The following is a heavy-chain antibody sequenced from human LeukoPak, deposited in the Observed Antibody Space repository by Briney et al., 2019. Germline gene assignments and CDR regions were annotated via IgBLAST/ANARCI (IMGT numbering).Heavy chain of an antibody. CDR2: INPNSGGT. CDR3: ARVKTRGEQQLPGF. J-gene: IGHJ4*02. CDR1: GYTFTGYY. D-gene: IGHD6-13*01. V-gene: IGHV1-2*02. Sequence: GASVKVSCKASGYTFTGYYMHWVRQAPGQGLEWMGWINPNSGGTNYAQKFQGRVTMTRDTSISTAYMELSRLRSDDTAVYYCARVKTRGEQQLPGFWGQGTLVTVSS.